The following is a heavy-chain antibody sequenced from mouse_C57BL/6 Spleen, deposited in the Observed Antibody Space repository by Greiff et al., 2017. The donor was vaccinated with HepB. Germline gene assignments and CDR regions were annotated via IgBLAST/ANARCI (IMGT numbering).Heavy chain of an antibody. J-gene: IGHJ4*01. D-gene: IGHD2-4*01. V-gene: IGHV1-26*01. Sequence: EVQLQQSGPELVKPGASVKISCKASGYTFTDYYMNWVKQSHGKSLEWIGDINPNNGGTSYNQKFKGKATLTVDKSSSTAYMELRSLTSEDSAVYYCARYEPYDYDEAMDYWGQGTSVTVSS. CDR1: GYTFTDYY. CDR3: ARYEPYDYDEAMDY. CDR2: INPNNGGT.